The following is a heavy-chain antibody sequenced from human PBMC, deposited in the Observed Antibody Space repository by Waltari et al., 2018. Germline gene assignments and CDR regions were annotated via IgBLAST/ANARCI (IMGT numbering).Heavy chain of an antibody. CDR1: GGSISSHY. J-gene: IGHJ5*02. V-gene: IGHV4-59*11. D-gene: IGHD2-2*01. Sequence: QVQLQESGPGLVKPSETLSLTCTVSGGSISSHYGSWIRQPPGKGLEWIGYIYYSGSTNYNPSLKSRVTISVDTSKNQFSLKLSSVTAADTAVYYCARVPRVVPAARAGIWFDPWGQGTLVTVSS. CDR3: ARVPRVVPAARAGIWFDP. CDR2: IYYSGST.